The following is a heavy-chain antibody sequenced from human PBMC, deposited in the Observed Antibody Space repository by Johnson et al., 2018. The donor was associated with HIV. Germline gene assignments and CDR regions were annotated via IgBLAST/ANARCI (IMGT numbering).Heavy chain of an antibody. J-gene: IGHJ3*02. CDR3: ARDGFYSGRYDMFDI. CDR2: IKEDGSQK. CDR1: GFIFSSDW. Sequence: EQLVESGGGLVQPGGSLRLSCAASGFIFSSDWMSWVRQAPGKGLEWVANIKEDGSQKYYVDSVKGRFTISRDNAENSLYLQMNSLRGEDTAVYYCARDGFYSGRYDMFDIWGQGTMVTVSS. V-gene: IGHV3-7*01. D-gene: IGHD1-26*01.